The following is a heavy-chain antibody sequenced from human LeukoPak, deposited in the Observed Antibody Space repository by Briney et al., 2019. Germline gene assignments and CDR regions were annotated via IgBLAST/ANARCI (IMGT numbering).Heavy chain of an antibody. CDR1: GGSFSGYY. J-gene: IGHJ4*02. Sequence: SETLSLTCAVYGGSFSGYYWSWIRQPPGKGLEWIGEINHSGSTNYNPSLKSRVTISVDTSKNQFSLKLSSVTAADTAVYYCARVSGAVGYFDYWGQGTLVTVSS. D-gene: IGHD6-13*01. CDR2: INHSGST. V-gene: IGHV4-34*01. CDR3: ARVSGAVGYFDY.